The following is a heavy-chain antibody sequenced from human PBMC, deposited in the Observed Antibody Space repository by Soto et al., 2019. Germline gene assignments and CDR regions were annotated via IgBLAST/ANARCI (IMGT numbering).Heavy chain of an antibody. CDR3: AKLMKRGTSWYAFDI. V-gene: IGHV1-2*02. CDR2: INPKSGGT. J-gene: IGHJ3*02. D-gene: IGHD6-13*01. Sequence: ASVKVSCKAFGYTFTDYYIHWVRQAPGQGLEWMGWINPKSGGTNYAQKLQGRVTMTRDTSIDTAYMELTRVRSDDTAVYYYAKLMKRGTSWYAFDIWGQGTLFTVS. CDR1: GYTFTDYY.